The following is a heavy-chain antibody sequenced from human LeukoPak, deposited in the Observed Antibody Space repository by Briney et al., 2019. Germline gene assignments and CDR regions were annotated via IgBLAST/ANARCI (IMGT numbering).Heavy chain of an antibody. J-gene: IGHJ4*02. CDR2: INPNSGGT. CDR1: GYTFTGYY. CDR3: ARGYGSGSFYHY. Sequence: ASVKASCKASGYTFTGYYMHWVRQAPGQGLERMGWINPNSGGTNYAQKFQDRVTMTRDTSISTVYMELSRLRYDDTAVYYCARGYGSGSFYHYWGQGTLVTVSS. V-gene: IGHV1-2*02. D-gene: IGHD3-10*01.